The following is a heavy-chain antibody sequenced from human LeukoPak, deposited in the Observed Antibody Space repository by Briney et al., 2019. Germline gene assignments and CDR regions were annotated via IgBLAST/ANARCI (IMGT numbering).Heavy chain of an antibody. J-gene: IGHJ4*02. CDR3: ARQLDHYDNIYYFDY. Sequence: PSETLSLTCTVSAYSISSAYYWGWIRQPPGKGLEWIGSIYHSGSTYYNPSLKSRVTISVDTTKNPFSLRLTSVTAADTAVYYCARQLDHYDNIYYFDYWGQGTLVTVSS. V-gene: IGHV4-38-2*02. CDR2: IYHSGST. CDR1: AYSISSAYY. D-gene: IGHD3-16*01.